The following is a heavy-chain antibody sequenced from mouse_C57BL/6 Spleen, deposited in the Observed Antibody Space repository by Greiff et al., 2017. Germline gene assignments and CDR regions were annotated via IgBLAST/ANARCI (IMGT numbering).Heavy chain of an antibody. D-gene: IGHD2-4*01. CDR3: ARDYFDIAKDFEV. CDR2: LSYCGSN. Sequence: EVHLVESGPGLVKPSQSLSLTCSVTGYSITSGYYWNWIRQFPGNKLEWMGYLSYCGSNYSNPSLKNRISLTLDTSKTQFLLMWNSATTEDTATYYGARDYFDIAKDFEVWGTGTTVTVSS. J-gene: IGHJ1*03. V-gene: IGHV3-6*01. CDR1: GYSITSGYY.